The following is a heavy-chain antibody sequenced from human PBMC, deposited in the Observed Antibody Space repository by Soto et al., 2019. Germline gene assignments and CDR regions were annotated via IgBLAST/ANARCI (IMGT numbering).Heavy chain of an antibody. CDR1: GFTFSSYA. CDR3: AKDPPYSSGWYGVDY. CDR2: ISGSGGST. Sequence: GSLRLSCASSGFTFSSYAMSWVRQAPWKGVRWVSAISGSGGSTYYAESVKGRFTISRDNSKDTLYLQMNSLRAEDTAVYYCAKDPPYSSGWYGVDYWGQRTLVTVSS. V-gene: IGHV3-23*01. D-gene: IGHD6-19*01. J-gene: IGHJ4*02.